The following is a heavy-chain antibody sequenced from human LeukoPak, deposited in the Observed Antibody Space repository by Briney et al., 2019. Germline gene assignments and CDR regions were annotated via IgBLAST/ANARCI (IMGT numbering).Heavy chain of an antibody. D-gene: IGHD2-15*01. CDR3: AKDPGYCSGGSCPVWFDP. CDR2: ISGSGGST. Sequence: GGSLRLSCAASGFTFSSYAMSWVRQAPGKGLEWVSAISGSGGSTYYADSVKGRFTISRDSSKNTLYLQMNSLRAEDTAVYYCAKDPGYCSGGSCPVWFDPWGQGTLVTVSS. CDR1: GFTFSSYA. V-gene: IGHV3-23*01. J-gene: IGHJ5*02.